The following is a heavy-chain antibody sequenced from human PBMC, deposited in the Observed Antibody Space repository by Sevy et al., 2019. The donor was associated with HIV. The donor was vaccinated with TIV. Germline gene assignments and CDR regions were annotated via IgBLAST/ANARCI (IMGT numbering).Heavy chain of an antibody. V-gene: IGHV3-23*01. CDR2: ISGSGGST. Sequence: GGSLRLSCAASGFTFSSYAMSWVRQAPGKGLEWVSAISGSGGSTYYADSVKGRFTISRDNSKNTLYLQMNSLRAEDTVVYYCAKEGNSGSYYRIRHDAFDIWGQGTMVTVSS. CDR3: AKEGNSGSYYRIRHDAFDI. D-gene: IGHD1-26*01. J-gene: IGHJ3*02. CDR1: GFTFSSYA.